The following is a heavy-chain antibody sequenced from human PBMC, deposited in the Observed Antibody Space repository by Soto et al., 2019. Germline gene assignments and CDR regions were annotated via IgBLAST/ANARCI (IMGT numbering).Heavy chain of an antibody. J-gene: IGHJ6*02. CDR2: IIPIFGTA. CDR1: GGTFSSYA. Sequence: QVQLVQSGAEVKKPGSSVKVSCKASGGTFSSYAISWVRQAPGQGLEWMGGIIPIFGTANYAQKFQGRVMITADESTSTAYMQLSSLRSEDTAVYYSARVRLGELSLYLCVYYYFYGMEVWGQGTTVTVSS. D-gene: IGHD3-16*02. V-gene: IGHV1-69*01. CDR3: ARVRLGELSLYLCVYYYFYGMEV.